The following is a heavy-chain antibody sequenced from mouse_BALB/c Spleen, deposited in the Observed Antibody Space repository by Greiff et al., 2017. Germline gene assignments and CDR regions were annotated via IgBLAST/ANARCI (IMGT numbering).Heavy chain of an antibody. Sequence: VQLQQSGAELMKPGASVKISCKATGYTFSSYWIEWVKQRPGHGLEWIGEILPGSGSTNYNEKFKGKATFTADTSSNTAYMQLSSLTSEDSAVYYCARRGIYDGYLYAMDYWGQGTSVTVSS. CDR2: ILPGSGST. CDR1: GYTFSSYW. CDR3: ARRGIYDGYLYAMDY. J-gene: IGHJ4*01. V-gene: IGHV1-9*01. D-gene: IGHD2-3*01.